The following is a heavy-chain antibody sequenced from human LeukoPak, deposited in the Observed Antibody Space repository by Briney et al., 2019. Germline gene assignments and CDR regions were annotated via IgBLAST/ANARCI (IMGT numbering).Heavy chain of an antibody. CDR2: ISSSSSYI. D-gene: IGHD3-10*01. V-gene: IGHV3-21*01. J-gene: IGHJ6*03. CDR1: GFTFSSYS. CDR3: ARDPANPSELLWFGELYYYYYMDV. Sequence: GGSLRLSCAASGFTFSSYSMNWVRQAPGKGLEWVSSISSSSSYIYYADSVKGRFTISRDNAKNSLYLQMNSLRAEDTAVYYCARDPANPSELLWFGELYYYYYMDVWGKGTTVTISS.